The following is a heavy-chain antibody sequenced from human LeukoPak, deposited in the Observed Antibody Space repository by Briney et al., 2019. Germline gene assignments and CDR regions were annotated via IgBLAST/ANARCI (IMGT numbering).Heavy chain of an antibody. D-gene: IGHD6-13*01. CDR2: IYYSGST. CDR1: GGPISSGGYY. CDR3: ARVETIAAAGTVDY. J-gene: IGHJ4*02. V-gene: IGHV4-31*03. Sequence: SEPLSLTCTVSGGPISSGGYYWSWIRQHPGKGLEWIGYIYYSGSTYYNPSLKSRVTISVDTSKNQFSLKLISVTATDAAVYYCARVETIAAAGTVDYWGQGTLVTVSS.